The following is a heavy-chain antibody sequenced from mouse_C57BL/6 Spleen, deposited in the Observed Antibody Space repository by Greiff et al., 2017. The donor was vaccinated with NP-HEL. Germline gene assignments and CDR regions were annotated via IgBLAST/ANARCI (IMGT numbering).Heavy chain of an antibody. V-gene: IGHV1-15*01. CDR3: TRGLITTVVAKGY. CDR1: GYTFTDYE. CDR2: IDPETGGT. Sequence: QVQLKESGAELVRPGASVTLSCKASGYTFTDYEMHWVKQTPVHGLEWIGAIDPETGGTAYNQKFKGKAILTADKSSSTAYMELRSLTSEDSAVYYWTRGLITTVVAKGYWGQGTTLTVSS. J-gene: IGHJ2*01. D-gene: IGHD1-1*01.